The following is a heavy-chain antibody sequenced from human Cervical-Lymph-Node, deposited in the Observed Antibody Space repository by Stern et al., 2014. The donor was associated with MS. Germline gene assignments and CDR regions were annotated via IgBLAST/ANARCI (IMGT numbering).Heavy chain of an antibody. CDR3: ASANCSSTSCPNWFDP. J-gene: IGHJ5*02. V-gene: IGHV4-30-4*01. Sequence: VQLLQSGPGLVKPSQTLSLTCTVSGGSISSGYYYWSWMRQPPGKGLEWIMDIYVSGSTYYTPSLKSRVTISVDTSKNQFSLKLSSVTAADTAVYYCASANCSSTSCPNWFDPWGQGTLVTVSS. D-gene: IGHD2-2*01. CDR1: GGSISSGYYY. CDR2: IYVSGST.